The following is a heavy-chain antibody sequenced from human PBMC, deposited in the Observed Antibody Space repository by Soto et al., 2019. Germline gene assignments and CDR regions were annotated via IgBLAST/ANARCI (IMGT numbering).Heavy chain of an antibody. CDR3: ARTGIDFYVLDV. J-gene: IGHJ6*02. Sequence: EVQLVESGGGLVQPGGSLRLSCEASGFTFRNYDMHWVRQGTGKGLEWVSGISAAGDTDYADSVEGRFTISRENAQNSFFLQMNSLRVGDTAVYYCARTGIDFYVLDVWVQGTTVIVSS. CDR2: ISAAGDT. CDR1: GFTFRNYD. V-gene: IGHV3-13*01. D-gene: IGHD1-1*01.